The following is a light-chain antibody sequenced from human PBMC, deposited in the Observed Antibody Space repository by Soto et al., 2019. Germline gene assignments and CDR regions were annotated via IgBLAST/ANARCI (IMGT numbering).Light chain of an antibody. CDR2: EVS. Sequence: QSALTQPASVSGSPGQSITISCTGTSSDVGSYNYVSWFQQYPGKVPKLMIYEVSHRPSGVSDRFSGSKSGSTASLTISGLQAEDEADYYCTSFTNSYTWVFGGGTKVTVL. CDR1: SSDVGSYNY. CDR3: TSFTNSYTWV. J-gene: IGLJ3*02. V-gene: IGLV2-14*01.